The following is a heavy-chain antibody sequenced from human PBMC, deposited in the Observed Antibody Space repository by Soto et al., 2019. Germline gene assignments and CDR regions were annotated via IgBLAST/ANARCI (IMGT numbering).Heavy chain of an antibody. D-gene: IGHD3-9*01. CDR2: IYYSGST. V-gene: IGHV4-39*01. J-gene: IGHJ4*02. Sequence: SETLSLTCTVSGGSISSSSYYWGWIRQPPGKGLEWIGSIYYSGSTYYNPSLKSRVTISVDTSKNQFSLKLSSVTAADTAVYYCARATPELRYFDWLLPSLLDYWGQGTLVTVS. CDR3: ARATPELRYFDWLLPSLLDY. CDR1: GGSISSSSYY.